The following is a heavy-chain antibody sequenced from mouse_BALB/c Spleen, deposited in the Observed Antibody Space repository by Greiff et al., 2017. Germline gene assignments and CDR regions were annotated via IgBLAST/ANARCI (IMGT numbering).Heavy chain of an antibody. CDR1: GYTFTSYY. J-gene: IGHJ4*01. CDR3: TRLTGDAMDY. D-gene: IGHD4-1*01. V-gene: IGHV1S81*02. CDR2: INPSNGGT. Sequence: VQLQQSGAELVKPGASVKLSCKASGYTFTSYYMYWVKQRPGQGLEWIGGINPSNGGTNFNEKFKSKATLTVDKSSSTAYMQLSSLTSEDSAVYYCTRLTGDAMDYWGQGTSVTVSS.